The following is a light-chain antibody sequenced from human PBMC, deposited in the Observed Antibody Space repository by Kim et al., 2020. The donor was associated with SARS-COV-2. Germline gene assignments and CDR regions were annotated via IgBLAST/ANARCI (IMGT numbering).Light chain of an antibody. J-gene: IGLJ2*01. Sequence: QSALTQPASVSGSPGQSITISCTGTSSDVGGYNYVSWYQQHPGKAPDLMISDVTKRPSGVSDRFSGSKSGNTASLTISGLQAEDEADYYCSSYTSSSTVVFGGGTKVTVL. V-gene: IGLV2-14*03. CDR3: SSYTSSSTVV. CDR2: DVT. CDR1: SSDVGGYNY.